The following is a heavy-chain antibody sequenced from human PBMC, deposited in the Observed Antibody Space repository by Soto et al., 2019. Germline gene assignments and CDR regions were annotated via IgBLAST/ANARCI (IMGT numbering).Heavy chain of an antibody. Sequence: QVQLQESGPGLVKPSETLSITCTVSGGSIRSYYWSWIRQPPGKGLEWIGYIYYSGSTNYNTTIKSRVTISVDTSKNQFSLKLSSVTAADTAVYYCARQYSGYDYNWFEPWGQGTLVTVSS. CDR1: GGSIRSYY. V-gene: IGHV4-59*08. CDR2: IYYSGST. CDR3: ARQYSGYDYNWFEP. J-gene: IGHJ5*02. D-gene: IGHD5-12*01.